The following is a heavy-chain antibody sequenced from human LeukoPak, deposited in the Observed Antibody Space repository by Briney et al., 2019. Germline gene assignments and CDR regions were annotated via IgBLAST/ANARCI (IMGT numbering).Heavy chain of an antibody. D-gene: IGHD3-10*01. V-gene: IGHV3-23*01. CDR3: AKEFYYGSGSYYPTFDY. Sequence: GGSLRLSCAASKFTSSSYAVSWVRQAPGKGLEWVSAISGSGGSTYYADSVKVRFTISRDNSKNTLYLQMNSLRAEDTAVYYCAKEFYYGSGSYYPTFDYWGQGTLVTVSS. CDR2: ISGSGGST. J-gene: IGHJ4*02. CDR1: KFTSSSYA.